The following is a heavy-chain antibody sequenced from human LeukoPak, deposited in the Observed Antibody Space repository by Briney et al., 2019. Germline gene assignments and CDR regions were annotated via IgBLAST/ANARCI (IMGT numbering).Heavy chain of an antibody. V-gene: IGHV4-39*01. CDR2: IYYSGNT. J-gene: IGHJ4*02. CDR3: ARQTGSGLFILP. D-gene: IGHD3/OR15-3a*01. Sequence: SETLSHTCTLSGVPISSINSYWGWLRHPPGKGLEWIGSIYYSGNTYYNASLKSQVSISIDTSKDQFSLRLTSATAADTAVYYCARQTGSGLFILPGGQGTLVTVPS. CDR1: GVPISSINSY.